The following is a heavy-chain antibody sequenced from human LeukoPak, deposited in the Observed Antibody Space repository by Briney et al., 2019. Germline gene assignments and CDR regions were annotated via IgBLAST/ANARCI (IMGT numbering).Heavy chain of an antibody. V-gene: IGHV3-7*03. CDR3: ARENDSGWSGPFDY. CDR2: IKQDGSEK. Sequence: TGGSLRLSCATSGFPFKNHGMSWVRQAPGKGLEWVANIKQDGSEKYYVDSVKGRFTISRDNANNSLYLQMNSLRAEDTAVYYCARENDSGWSGPFDYWGQGTLVTVSS. J-gene: IGHJ4*02. D-gene: IGHD6-19*01. CDR1: GFPFKNHG.